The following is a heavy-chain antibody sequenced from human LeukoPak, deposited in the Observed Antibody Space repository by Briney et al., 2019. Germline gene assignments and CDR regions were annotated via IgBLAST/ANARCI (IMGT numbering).Heavy chain of an antibody. Sequence: SETLSLTCTVSGGSISSYYWSWVRQPPGKGLEGIGDIYYSGSTNYNPSLRSRVTISVDTSKNQCSLKLSSVTAADTAVYYCAREGSSTSGVWFDPWGQGTLVTVSS. J-gene: IGHJ5*02. D-gene: IGHD2-2*01. CDR3: AREGSSTSGVWFDP. CDR2: IYYSGST. CDR1: GGSISSYY. V-gene: IGHV4-59*01.